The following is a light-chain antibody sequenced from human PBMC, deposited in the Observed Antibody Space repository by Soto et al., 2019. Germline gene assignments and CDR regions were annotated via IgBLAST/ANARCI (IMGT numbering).Light chain of an antibody. V-gene: IGLV1-40*01. CDR3: QSFDINVLELI. J-gene: IGLJ2*01. CDR2: SNT. CDR1: NSNIGAGFG. Sequence: QSVLTQPPSVSGAPGQRVTISCTGSNSNIGAGFGVQWYQQFPRTAPRLLIYSNTNRPSGVPDRFSPSKSGTSASLAITGLRAEDEADYYCQSFDINVLELIFGVGTKVTVL.